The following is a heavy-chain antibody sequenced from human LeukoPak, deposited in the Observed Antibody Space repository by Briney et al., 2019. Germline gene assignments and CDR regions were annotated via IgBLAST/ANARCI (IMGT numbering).Heavy chain of an antibody. V-gene: IGHV1-46*01. Sequence: ASVKVSCKASGYSFTSNYIHWVRQAPGQGLEWMGMIYPRDGSTSYAQKFQGRVTMTRNTSISTAYMELSSLRSEDTAVYYCARGRSYDSNWFDPWGQGTLVTVSS. CDR1: GYSFTSNY. D-gene: IGHD3-3*01. J-gene: IGHJ5*02. CDR3: ARGRSYDSNWFDP. CDR2: IYPRDGST.